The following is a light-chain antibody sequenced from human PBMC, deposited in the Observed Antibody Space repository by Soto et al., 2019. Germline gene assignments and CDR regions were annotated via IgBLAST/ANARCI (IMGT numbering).Light chain of an antibody. Sequence: ETVLTQSPATLSVSPVERVTVSFRARQSVGSNLAWYQQKPGQAPRLLIYDASSRATGIPARFSGSGSGTDFTLTISSLEPEDFAVYYCQQLTDWPPQWTFGQGTKVDIK. J-gene: IGKJ1*01. CDR2: DAS. V-gene: IGKV3-11*01. CDR1: QSVGSN. CDR3: QQLTDWPPQWT.